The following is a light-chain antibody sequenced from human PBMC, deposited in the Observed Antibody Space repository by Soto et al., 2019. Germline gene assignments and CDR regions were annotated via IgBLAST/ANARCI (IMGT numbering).Light chain of an antibody. CDR2: GAS. CDR3: QQYNNWPFT. CDR1: QSVSSN. J-gene: IGKJ3*01. Sequence: EIVMTQSPATLSVSPGERATLSCRASQSVSSNLAWYQQKPGQAPRLLIYGASTRATGIPARFSGSGSGTEFTLTIRSLQSEDFAVYYCQQYNNWPFTFGPGTKVDL. V-gene: IGKV3-15*01.